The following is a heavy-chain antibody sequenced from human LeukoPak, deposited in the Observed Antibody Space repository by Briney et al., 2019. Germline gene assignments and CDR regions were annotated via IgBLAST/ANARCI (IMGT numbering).Heavy chain of an antibody. CDR3: ARRTGDKGIDY. D-gene: IGHD7-27*01. Sequence: KPLKIPCQCSGYSFSDYWIGWVRQIPGKGLKWRELIKSGDSDPRYSPSFQGQVTISAEESINTAYLQWSSLRAADTAIYYSARRTGDKGIDYCGQGTLVTVSS. J-gene: IGHJ4*02. V-gene: IGHV5-51*01. CDR2: IKSGDSDP. CDR1: GYSFSDYW.